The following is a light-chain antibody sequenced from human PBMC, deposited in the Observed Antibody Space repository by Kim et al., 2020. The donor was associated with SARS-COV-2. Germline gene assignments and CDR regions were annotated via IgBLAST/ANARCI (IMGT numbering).Light chain of an antibody. J-gene: IGLJ1*01. Sequence: VSTGQTASLTCSGDKLGDKYACWYQQQPGQSPVLVIYQDSKRPSGIPERFSGSNSGNTATLTISGTQAMDEADYYCQAWDSSTYVFGTGTKVTVL. CDR2: QDS. CDR1: KLGDKY. V-gene: IGLV3-1*01. CDR3: QAWDSSTYV.